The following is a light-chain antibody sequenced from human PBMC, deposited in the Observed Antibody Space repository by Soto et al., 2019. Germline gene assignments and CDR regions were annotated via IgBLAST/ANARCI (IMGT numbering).Light chain of an antibody. CDR2: EVS. Sequence: QSALTQPASVSGSPGQSITISCTGTSSDIGGYTFVSWYQQHPGKAPKLLIYEVSKGPSGVSTRFSGSKSGNTASLTISGLQAEDEADYFCSSYTTTSTVIFGGGTQLTVL. CDR3: SSYTTTSTVI. CDR1: SSDIGGYTF. J-gene: IGLJ2*01. V-gene: IGLV2-14*01.